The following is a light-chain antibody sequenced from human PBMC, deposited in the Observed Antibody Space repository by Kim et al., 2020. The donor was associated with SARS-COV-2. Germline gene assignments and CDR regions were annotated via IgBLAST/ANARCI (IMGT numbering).Light chain of an antibody. Sequence: DIQMTQSPSTLSASVGDRVTITCRASQSVSSWLAWYQQKPGKAPKVLIYKASSLESGVPSRFSGSGSGTEFTLTISSLQPDDFATYYCQQYGSFSPTFGQGTKVDI. CDR3: QQYGSFSPT. CDR2: KAS. J-gene: IGKJ1*01. CDR1: QSVSSW. V-gene: IGKV1-5*03.